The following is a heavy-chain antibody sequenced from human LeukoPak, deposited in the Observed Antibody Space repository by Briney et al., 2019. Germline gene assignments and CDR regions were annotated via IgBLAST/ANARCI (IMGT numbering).Heavy chain of an antibody. J-gene: IGHJ4*02. Sequence: ASVKVSCKTSGYTFTTYDINWVRQAPGQGLEWMGRISAYNGYTNYGQKFQGRVTMTTDTSTNTAYMELRSLRSDDTAVYYCARVGTGTRSFGSWGQGTLVTASS. CDR1: GYTFTTYD. D-gene: IGHD1/OR15-1a*01. CDR2: ISAYNGYT. V-gene: IGHV1-18*01. CDR3: ARVGTGTRSFGS.